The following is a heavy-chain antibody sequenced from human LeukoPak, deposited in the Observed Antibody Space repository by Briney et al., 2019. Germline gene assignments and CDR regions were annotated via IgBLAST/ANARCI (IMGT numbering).Heavy chain of an antibody. J-gene: IGHJ6*04. CDR1: GGSFSGYY. CDR3: VRWVRGVRAYYYGMDV. CDR2: INHSGST. Sequence: SETLSLTCAVYGGSFSGYYWSWIRQPPGKGLEWIGEINHSGSTNYNPSLKSRVAISVDTSKNQFSLKLSSVTAADTAVYYCVRWVRGVRAYYYGMDVWGKGTTVTVSS. V-gene: IGHV4-34*01. D-gene: IGHD3-10*01.